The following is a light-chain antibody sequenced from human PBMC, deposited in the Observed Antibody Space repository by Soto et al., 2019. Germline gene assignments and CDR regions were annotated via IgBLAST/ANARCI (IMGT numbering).Light chain of an antibody. CDR1: QSIGSTY. Sequence: EVVLTQSPDTLSLSPGERATLACRASQSIGSTYLAWYQQIPGQSPRLLIYGASSRATGIPDRFSGSGSGTDFTLTISRLEPEDFAVYYCQQYGSSPYTFGQGTKLEIK. V-gene: IGKV3-20*01. J-gene: IGKJ2*01. CDR2: GAS. CDR3: QQYGSSPYT.